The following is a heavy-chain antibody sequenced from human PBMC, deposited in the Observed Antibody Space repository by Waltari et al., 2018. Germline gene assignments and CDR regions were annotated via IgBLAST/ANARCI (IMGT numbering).Heavy chain of an antibody. CDR1: GFTFSSYW. J-gene: IGHJ3*02. CDR3: ARKGYHHAFDI. D-gene: IGHD2-2*01. V-gene: IGHV3-7*01. Sequence: EVQLVESGGGLVQPGGSLRLSCAASGFTFSSYWMSWVRPAPGKGREWLAKIKQEGSEKYYVDSVKGRFTITRDNAKNSLYLKMNGLGAEDTAVYYCARKGYHHAFDIWGQGTMVTVSS. CDR2: IKQEGSEK.